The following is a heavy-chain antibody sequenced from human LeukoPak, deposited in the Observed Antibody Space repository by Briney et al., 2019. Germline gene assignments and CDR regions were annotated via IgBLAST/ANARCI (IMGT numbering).Heavy chain of an antibody. Sequence: QPGGSLRLSCAASGFTFSSYEMNWVRQAPGKGLEWVSYISSSGSTIYYADSVKGRFTISRDNAKNSLYLQMNSLRAEDTAVYYCARGKLRWSLDAFDIWGQGTMVTVSS. CDR1: GFTFSSYE. CDR2: ISSSGSTI. D-gene: IGHD4-23*01. J-gene: IGHJ3*02. CDR3: ARGKLRWSLDAFDI. V-gene: IGHV3-48*03.